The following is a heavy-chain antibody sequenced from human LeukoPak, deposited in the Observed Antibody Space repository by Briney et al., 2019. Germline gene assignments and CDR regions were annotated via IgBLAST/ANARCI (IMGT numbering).Heavy chain of an antibody. CDR1: GYTFTGYY. Sequence: ASVKVSCKASGYTFTGYYMHWVRQAPGQGLEWMGWINPNSGGTNYAQKFQGRVTMTRDTSISTAYMELSRLRSDDTAVYYCARDLGDNSGYYSPWGQGTLVTVSS. CDR2: INPNSGGT. V-gene: IGHV1-2*02. J-gene: IGHJ4*02. CDR3: ARDLGDNSGYYSP. D-gene: IGHD3-22*01.